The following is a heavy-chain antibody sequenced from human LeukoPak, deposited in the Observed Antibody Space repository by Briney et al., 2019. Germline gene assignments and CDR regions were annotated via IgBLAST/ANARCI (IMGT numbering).Heavy chain of an antibody. CDR1: GDSVSSNSAA. Sequence: SQTPSVTCAISGDSVSSNSAAWGWVRQSPSRGLERLGRTYYRSEWYNDYGVAVKSRLAINADTSKNQFSLQLNSVTPEDTAVYYCARSNSNRAYGMDVWGQGTTVTVSS. J-gene: IGHJ6*02. CDR2: TYYRSEWYN. V-gene: IGHV6-1*01. CDR3: ARSNSNRAYGMDV. D-gene: IGHD2/OR15-2a*01.